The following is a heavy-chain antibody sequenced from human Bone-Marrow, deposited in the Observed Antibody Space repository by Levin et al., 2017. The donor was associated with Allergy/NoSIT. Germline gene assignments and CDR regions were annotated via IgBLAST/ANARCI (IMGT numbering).Heavy chain of an antibody. CDR3: ARRTRDSSGLYYYFDY. CDR2: ISKSSNDI. D-gene: IGHD3-22*01. J-gene: IGHJ4*02. V-gene: IGHV3-11*03. CDR1: GFTFSDHH. Sequence: LGESLKISCAASGFTFSDHHMTWIRQAPGKGLEWLSYISKSSNDIRYADSVKGRFAISRDNAKNSVFLQMNSLRAEDTAVYYCARRTRDSSGLYYYFDYWGQGILVTVSS.